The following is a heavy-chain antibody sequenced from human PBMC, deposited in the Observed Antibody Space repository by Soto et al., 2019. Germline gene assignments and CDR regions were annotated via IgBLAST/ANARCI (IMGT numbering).Heavy chain of an antibody. V-gene: IGHV4-39*01. J-gene: IGHJ6*03. CDR1: GGSISSSVSS. D-gene: IGHD2-2*01. CDR3: ARTYVTDVVVVPASKDYMDV. Sequence: PSETLALTCPVSGGSISSSVSSWGGIRQPPGKGLEWLGIISYSGSTYYSPSLKSRVTISVDASKNLFSLKLSSVTAADTAVYYCARTYVTDVVVVPASKDYMDVWGKGTTVTVSS. CDR2: ISYSGST.